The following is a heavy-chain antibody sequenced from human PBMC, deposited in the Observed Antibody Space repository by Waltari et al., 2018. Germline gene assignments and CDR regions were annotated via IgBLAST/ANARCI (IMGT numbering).Heavy chain of an antibody. Sequence: QLVESGGDWVQPGGSLRLSCVASGFTFDEFAIHWVRQVPGKGLECVSGIGWNSGNIAYGDFVKGRFIISRDNAKNSLYLQMNSLRREDTALYYCARDFAGSPTGAFDVWGQGTMVTVSS. CDR1: GFTFDEFA. CDR3: ARDFAGSPTGAFDV. D-gene: IGHD1-26*01. CDR2: IGWNSGNI. J-gene: IGHJ3*01. V-gene: IGHV3-9*01.